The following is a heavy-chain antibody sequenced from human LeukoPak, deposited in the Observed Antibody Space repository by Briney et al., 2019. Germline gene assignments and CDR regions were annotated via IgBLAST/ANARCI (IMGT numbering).Heavy chain of an antibody. D-gene: IGHD5-18*01. CDR3: AGGIQLWVSYAFDI. J-gene: IGHJ3*02. CDR1: GYSISSGYY. Sequence: SETLSLTCTVSGYSISSGYYWGWIRQPPGKGLEWIGSIYHSGSTYYNPSLKSRVTISVDTSKNQFSLKLSSVTAADTAVYYCAGGIQLWVSYAFDIWGQGTMITVSS. V-gene: IGHV4-38-2*02. CDR2: IYHSGST.